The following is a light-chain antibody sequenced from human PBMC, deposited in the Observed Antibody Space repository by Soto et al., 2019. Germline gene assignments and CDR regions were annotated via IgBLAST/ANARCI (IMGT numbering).Light chain of an antibody. CDR2: LNSDGSH. V-gene: IGLV4-69*01. CDR1: SGHSNYV. J-gene: IGLJ2*01. CDR3: QTWDTGIRV. Sequence: QLVLTQSPSASASLGAWVKLTCTLSSGHSNYVIAWHQQQPEKGPRYLMKLNSDGSHSKGDGIPDRFSGSSSGAERYLTISSLQSEDEADYYCQTWDTGIRVFGGGTQLTVL.